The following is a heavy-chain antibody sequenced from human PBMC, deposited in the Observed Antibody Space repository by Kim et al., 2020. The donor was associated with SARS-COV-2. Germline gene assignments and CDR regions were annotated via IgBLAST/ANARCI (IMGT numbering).Heavy chain of an antibody. V-gene: IGHV3-21*01. CDR3: ARDLYPAGTNYAFDI. CDR2: ISSSSSYI. J-gene: IGHJ3*02. D-gene: IGHD1-1*01. CDR1: GFTFSSYS. Sequence: GGSLRLSCAASGFTFSSYSMNWVRQAPGKGLEWVSSISSSSSYIYYADSVKGRFTISRDNAKNSLYLQMNSLRAEDTAVYYCARDLYPAGTNYAFDIWGQGTMVTVSS.